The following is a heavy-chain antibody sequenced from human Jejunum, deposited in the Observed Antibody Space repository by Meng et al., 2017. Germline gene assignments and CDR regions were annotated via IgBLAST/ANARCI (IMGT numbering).Heavy chain of an antibody. CDR3: VGGGWLQNYFDF. CDR2: IRTGGDNM. D-gene: IGHD5-24*01. J-gene: IGHJ4*02. CDR1: GFTFTDYY. Sequence: GESLKISCAASGFTFTDYYMSWIRQAPGKGLEWVSFIRTGGDNMYYADSVRGRFTISRDNAKNLVYLQMNSLRPEDTAVYYCVGGGWLQNYFDFWGQGTLVTVSS. V-gene: IGHV3-11*04.